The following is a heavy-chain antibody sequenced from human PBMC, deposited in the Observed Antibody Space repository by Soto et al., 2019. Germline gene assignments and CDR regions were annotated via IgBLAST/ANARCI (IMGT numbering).Heavy chain of an antibody. CDR2: FFYTGST. CDR1: TGSTNSFY. V-gene: IGHV4-59*01. D-gene: IGHD5-12*01. Sequence: QVQLQVSGPGLVKPSATLSLSCTVSTGSTNSFYWSWIRQPPGKGLLWLGYFFYTGSTNHNPSLKSRVTISLDMSSNQFSLRLSSVTAADTAMYYCARSRDGYNLNPIDQWGQGLLVTVSS. J-gene: IGHJ4*02. CDR3: ARSRDGYNLNPIDQ.